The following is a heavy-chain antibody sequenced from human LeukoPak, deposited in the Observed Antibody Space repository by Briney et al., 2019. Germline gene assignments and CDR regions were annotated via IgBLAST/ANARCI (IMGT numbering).Heavy chain of an antibody. CDR2: ISYDGSNK. D-gene: IGHD3-3*01. CDR1: GFTFSSYA. J-gene: IGHJ4*02. Sequence: GRSLRLSCAASGFTFSSYAMHWVRQAPGKGLEWVAVISYDGSNKYYADSVKGRFTISRDNAKNSLFLQMNSLGAEDTAVYYCARGGLTITMFGVPIIRNFDYWGQGTLVTVSS. V-gene: IGHV3-30-3*01. CDR3: ARGGLTITMFGVPIIRNFDY.